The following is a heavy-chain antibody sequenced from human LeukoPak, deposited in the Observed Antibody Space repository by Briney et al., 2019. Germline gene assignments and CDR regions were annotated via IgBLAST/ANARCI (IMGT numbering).Heavy chain of an antibody. J-gene: IGHJ4*02. V-gene: IGHV3-23*01. Sequence: PGGSLRLSCAGSGFTFITYAMSWVRQAPGKGPECVSAFSGGDDSTYYAHSVRGRSTISRDSSRNTLYLQMNSLRAEDTAVYYCARLSGSYYNSPFYFDYWGQGTLVTVSS. CDR2: FSGGDDST. CDR1: GFTFITYA. CDR3: ARLSGSYYNSPFYFDY. D-gene: IGHD3-10*01.